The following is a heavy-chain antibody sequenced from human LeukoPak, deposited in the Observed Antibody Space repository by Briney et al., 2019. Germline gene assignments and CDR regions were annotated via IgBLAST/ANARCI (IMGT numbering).Heavy chain of an antibody. CDR3: AKGGATVTRYVDQ. D-gene: IGHD4-17*01. J-gene: IGHJ4*02. CDR1: GFTFSNYG. Sequence: GGSLRLSCAASGFTFSNYGMHWVRQAPGKGLEWGAFIRYDESNKECADSVKGGFTISRDNSKNTRYLHINSPRTEPTAVHYSAKGGATVTRYVDQWGQGTLVTVSS. CDR2: IRYDESNK. V-gene: IGHV3-30*02.